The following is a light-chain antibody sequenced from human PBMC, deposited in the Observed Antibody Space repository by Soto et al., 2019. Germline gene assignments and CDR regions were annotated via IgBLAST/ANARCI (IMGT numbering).Light chain of an antibody. Sequence: QSALTQPASVSGSPGQSITISCTGTSSDVGGYNYVSWYQQHPGNAPKLMIYDVSNRPSGVSNLFSGSKSGNTASLTISGLQAEDEADYYCSSYTSSSTHVVFGGGTKVTVL. CDR2: DVS. CDR3: SSYTSSSTHVV. J-gene: IGLJ2*01. CDR1: SSDVGGYNY. V-gene: IGLV2-14*01.